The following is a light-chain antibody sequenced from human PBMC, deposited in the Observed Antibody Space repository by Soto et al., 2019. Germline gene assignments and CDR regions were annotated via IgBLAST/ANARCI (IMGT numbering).Light chain of an antibody. J-gene: IGKJ1*01. CDR2: GAS. V-gene: IGKV3-20*01. CDR1: QSVSANY. Sequence: EIVLTQSPDTLSLSPGERATLSCRASQSVSANYLAWYQQKPGQAPRLLIYGASSRATGIPDRFSGSGSGTDFTLTISRLEPEDFAVYYCKQYGSSPWTFGHGTKVEIK. CDR3: KQYGSSPWT.